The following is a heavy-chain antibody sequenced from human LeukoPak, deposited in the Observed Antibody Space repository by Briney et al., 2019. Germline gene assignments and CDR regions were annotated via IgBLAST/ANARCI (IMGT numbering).Heavy chain of an antibody. CDR2: VHHTGVT. CDR1: GGSITSLY. Sequence: PSETLSLTCSVSGGSITSLYWSWVRQPPGKGLEYVGYVHHTGVTNYNPSLRGRVTVSMDASKNQFYLKLNSVTAADTAVYYCVRLATIAVFRYGMDVWGQGTTVTVSS. V-gene: IGHV4-59*11. CDR3: VRLATIAVFRYGMDV. D-gene: IGHD6-19*01. J-gene: IGHJ6*02.